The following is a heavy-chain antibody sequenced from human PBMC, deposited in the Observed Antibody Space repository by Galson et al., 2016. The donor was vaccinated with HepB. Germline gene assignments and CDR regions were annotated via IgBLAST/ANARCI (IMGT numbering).Heavy chain of an antibody. CDR1: GFTFSTYA. J-gene: IGHJ4*02. Sequence: SLRLSCAASGFTFSTYAMRWVRQAPGKGLEWVSSTTDSGGSAYYADSVKGRFTISRDNSKNTLFLQMNSLRAEDTAIYYCTRAAAPPHVEFWGQGGLVTVSS. CDR2: TTDSGGSA. CDR3: TRAAAPPHVEF. V-gene: IGHV3-23*01. D-gene: IGHD6-25*01.